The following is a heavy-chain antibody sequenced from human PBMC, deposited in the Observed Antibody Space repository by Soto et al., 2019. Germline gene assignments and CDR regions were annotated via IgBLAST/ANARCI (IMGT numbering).Heavy chain of an antibody. Sequence: EVQLVESGGGLVKPGGSLRLSCAASGFTFSNAWMSWVRQAPGKGLEWVGRIKSKTDGGTTDYAAPVKGRFTISRDDSKNTLYLQMNSLKTEDTAVYYCTTGNNWTYFGWDHRDYWGQGTLVTVSS. V-gene: IGHV3-15*01. CDR1: GFTFSNAW. CDR3: TTGNNWTYFGWDHRDY. CDR2: IKSKTDGGTT. J-gene: IGHJ4*02. D-gene: IGHD1-7*01.